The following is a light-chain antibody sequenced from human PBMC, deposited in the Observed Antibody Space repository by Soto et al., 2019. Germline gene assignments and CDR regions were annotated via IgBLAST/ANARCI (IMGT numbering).Light chain of an antibody. J-gene: IGKJ3*01. CDR3: QQRADWPIT. Sequence: EIVLTQSPATLSLSPGERATLSCSASQSFGNYLAWYQQKPGQAPRLLIYDSSSRAAGIPARFTGSGSGTDFTLTISSLEPEDFALYYCQQRADWPITFGPGTKVDI. V-gene: IGKV3-11*01. CDR1: QSFGNY. CDR2: DSS.